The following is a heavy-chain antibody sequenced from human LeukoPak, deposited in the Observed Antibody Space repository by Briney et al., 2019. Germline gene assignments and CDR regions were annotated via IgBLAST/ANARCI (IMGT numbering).Heavy chain of an antibody. J-gene: IGHJ6*02. CDR3: ARDWSGSYFFGMDV. V-gene: IGHV3-21*01. D-gene: IGHD1-26*01. Sequence: PGGSLRLSCAASGFTVNSNYMNWVRQAPGKGLEWVSSISSSNNYIYYADSVKGRFTISRDNAKSSLYLQMNSLRAEDTAVYYCARDWSGSYFFGMDVWGQGTTVTVSS. CDR2: ISSSNNYI. CDR1: GFTVNSNY.